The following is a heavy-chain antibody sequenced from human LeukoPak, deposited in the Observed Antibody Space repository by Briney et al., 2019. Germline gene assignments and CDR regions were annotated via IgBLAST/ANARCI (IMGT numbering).Heavy chain of an antibody. CDR1: VFTFISHA. D-gene: IGHD3-9*01. CDR3: AKDLGQPSAPGDYDIFFAP. J-gene: IGHJ5*02. CDR2: INGRGGRQ. Sequence: AGSLTLSCASSVFTFISHAISWLRQPPAKGLDWVSPINGRGGRQNYADYVKGAFTISRNNSKNTPYMQMNSLRAEDTAVYYCAKDLGQPSAPGDYDIFFAPWGQGTLVTVPS. V-gene: IGHV3-23*01.